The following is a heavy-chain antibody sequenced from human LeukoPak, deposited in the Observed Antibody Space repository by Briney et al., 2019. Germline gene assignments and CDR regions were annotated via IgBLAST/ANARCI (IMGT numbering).Heavy chain of an antibody. CDR1: GFTFSDYY. V-gene: IGHV3-11*01. CDR2: ISSSGSTT. CDR3: ARARPVYYGGECGY. J-gene: IGHJ4*02. D-gene: IGHD3-10*01. Sequence: GGSLRLSCAASGFTFSDYYMTWIRQAPGKGLEWVSHISSSGSTTYYADSVKGRFTISRDNAKSSLYLQMNSLRAEDTAVYYCARARPVYYGGECGYWGQGTLVTVSS.